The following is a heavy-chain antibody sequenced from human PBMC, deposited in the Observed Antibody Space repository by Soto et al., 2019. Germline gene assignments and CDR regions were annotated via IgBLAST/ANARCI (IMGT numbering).Heavy chain of an antibody. J-gene: IGHJ3*02. D-gene: IGHD3-16*02. CDR3: ARYDTITFGGVIAPDAFDI. CDR2: ISAYNGNT. V-gene: IGHV1-18*01. Sequence: ASVKVSCKASGYTFTSYGISWVRQAPGQGLEWMGWISAYNGNTNYAQKLQGRVTMTTDTSTSTAYMELRSLRSDDTAVYYCARYDTITFGGVIAPDAFDIWGQGTMVTVSS. CDR1: GYTFTSYG.